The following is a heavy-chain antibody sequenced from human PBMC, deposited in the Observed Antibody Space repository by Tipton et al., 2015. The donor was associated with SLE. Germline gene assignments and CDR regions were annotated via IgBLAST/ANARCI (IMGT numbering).Heavy chain of an antibody. CDR1: GGSISSHY. V-gene: IGHV4-59*11. J-gene: IGHJ4*02. D-gene: IGHD5-12*01. CDR3: ARAYSGWLQG. Sequence: TLSLTCTVSGGSISSHYWSWIRQPPGKGLEWIGYIYYSGSTYYNPSLKSRVTISVDTSKNQFSLKLSSVTAADTAVYYCARAYSGWLQGWGQGTLVTVSS. CDR2: IYYSGST.